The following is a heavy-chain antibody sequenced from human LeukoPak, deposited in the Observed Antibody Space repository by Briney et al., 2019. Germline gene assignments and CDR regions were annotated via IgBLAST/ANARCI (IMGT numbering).Heavy chain of an antibody. CDR1: GFTFDDYA. Sequence: GGSLRLSCAASGFTFDDYAMHWVRQAPGKGLEWVSAISGSGGSTYYADSVKGRFTISRDNSKNTLYLQMNSLRAEDTAVYYCAKGITMIVVVIIAFDYWGQGTLVTVSS. D-gene: IGHD3-22*01. J-gene: IGHJ4*02. V-gene: IGHV3-23*01. CDR2: ISGSGGST. CDR3: AKGITMIVVVIIAFDY.